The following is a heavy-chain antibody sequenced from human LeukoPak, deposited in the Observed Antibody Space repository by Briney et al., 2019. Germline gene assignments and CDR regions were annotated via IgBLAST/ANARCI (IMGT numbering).Heavy chain of an antibody. J-gene: IGHJ4*02. V-gene: IGHV4-61*02. CDR3: ARVLGYCSGGSCYGYFDY. D-gene: IGHD2-15*01. Sequence: SETLSLTCTVSGGSISSGSYYWSWIRHPAGKGLEWIGRIYTSGSTNYNPSLKSRVTISVDTSKNQFSLKLSSVTAADTAVYYCARVLGYCSGGSCYGYFDYWGQGTLVTVSS. CDR2: IYTSGST. CDR1: GGSISSGSYY.